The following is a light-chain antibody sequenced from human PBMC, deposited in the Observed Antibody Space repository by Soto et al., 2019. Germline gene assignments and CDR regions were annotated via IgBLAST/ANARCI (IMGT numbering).Light chain of an antibody. Sequence: DIQLTQSPSFLSASVGDRVTITCRASQGISTFLAWYQKRPAKAPQILIYAASTLQSGVRSRFRGSGSGTSGTLTINSLQPEDFATYDCQEVISYPPGFGPGTKVDIK. CDR1: QGISTF. CDR3: QEVISYPPG. CDR2: AAS. V-gene: IGKV1-9*01. J-gene: IGKJ3*01.